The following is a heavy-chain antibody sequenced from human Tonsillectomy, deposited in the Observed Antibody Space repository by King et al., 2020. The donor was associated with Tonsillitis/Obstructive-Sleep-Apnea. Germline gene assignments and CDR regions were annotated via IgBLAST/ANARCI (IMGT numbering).Heavy chain of an antibody. J-gene: IGHJ5*02. D-gene: IGHD6-13*01. Sequence: VQLVESGAEVKKPGASVMVSCKASGYTFTSYDINWVRQATGQGLEWMGWMNPKSGNTGYAQKFQGRVTMTRNTSISTAYMEVSSLRSEDTAVYYCARGRVDQQPMWSWGQGTLVTVSS. CDR2: MNPKSGNT. CDR1: GYTFTSYD. CDR3: ARGRVDQQPMWS. V-gene: IGHV1-8*01.